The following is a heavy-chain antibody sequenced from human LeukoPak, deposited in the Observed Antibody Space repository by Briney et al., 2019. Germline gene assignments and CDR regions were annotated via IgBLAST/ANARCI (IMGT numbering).Heavy chain of an antibody. CDR2: IYHSGNT. CDR1: GGSISSYY. V-gene: IGHV4-4*09. D-gene: IGHD6-19*01. CDR3: ASTRRAAVAGRFDS. Sequence: PSETLSLTCTVSGGSISSYYWSWIRQPPGKGLEWIGYIYHSGNTNYSPSLESRVTMPVDESKNQFSLRVHFVSAADTAVYYCASTRRAAVAGRFDSWGQGTLVTVSS. J-gene: IGHJ4*02.